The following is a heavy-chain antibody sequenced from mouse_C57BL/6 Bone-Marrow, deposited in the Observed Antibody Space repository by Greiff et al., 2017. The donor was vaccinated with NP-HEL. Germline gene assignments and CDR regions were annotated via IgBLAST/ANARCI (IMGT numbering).Heavy chain of an antibody. D-gene: IGHD2-4*01. CDR3: ARGGIYYDYAWFAY. Sequence: VQGVESGAELVRPGTSVKVSCKASGYAFTNYLIEWVKQRPGQGLEWIGVINPGSGGTNYNEKFKGKATLTADKSSSTAYMQLSSLTSEDSAVYFWARGGIYYDYAWFAYWGQGTLVTVSA. CDR1: GYAFTNYL. J-gene: IGHJ3*01. V-gene: IGHV1-54*01. CDR2: INPGSGGT.